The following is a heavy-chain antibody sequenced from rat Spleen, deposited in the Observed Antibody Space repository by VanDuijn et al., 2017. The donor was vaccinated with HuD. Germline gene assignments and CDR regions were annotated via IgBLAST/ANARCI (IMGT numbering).Heavy chain of an antibody. D-gene: IGHD1-12*02. V-gene: IGHV5-27*01. CDR1: GFTFSNYG. CDR3: ATDTFYDGTYYPGGFDY. J-gene: IGHJ2*01. CDR2: ISTGGDNT. Sequence: EVQLVESGGGLVRPGRSLKLSCAGSGFTFSNYGMAWVRQAPTKGLEWVAYISTGGDNTYYRDSVKGRFTISRDNAKSTLYLQLDSLRSEDTATYYCATDTFYDGTYYPGGFDYWGQGVMVTVSS.